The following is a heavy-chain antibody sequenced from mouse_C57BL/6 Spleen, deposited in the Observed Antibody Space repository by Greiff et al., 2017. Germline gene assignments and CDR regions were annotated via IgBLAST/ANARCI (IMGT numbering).Heavy chain of an antibody. CDR2: IYPSDSES. CDR1: GYTFTSYW. Sequence: QVHVKQPGAELVRPGSSVKLSCNASGYTFTSYWMDWVKQSPGQGLEWIGNIYPSDSESHYNQKFKDKATLTVDKSSSTAYMQLSSLTSEDSAVYNCAKYYGSSYWYFDVWGTGTTLTVSS. D-gene: IGHD1-1*01. CDR3: AKYYGSSYWYFDV. V-gene: IGHV1-61*01. J-gene: IGHJ1*03.